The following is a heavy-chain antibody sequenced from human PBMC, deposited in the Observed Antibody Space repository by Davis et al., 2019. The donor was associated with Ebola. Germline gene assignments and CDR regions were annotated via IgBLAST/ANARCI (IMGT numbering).Heavy chain of an antibody. CDR1: GGSFSSYY. V-gene: IGHV4-59*12. CDR3: AREFEYFDY. Sequence: PSETLSLTCTVYGGSFSSYYWSWIRQPPGKGLEWIGNIYYSGSTYYNRVTISVDTSKNQFSLKLNSVTAADTAVYFCAREFEYFDYWGQGTLVTVSS. J-gene: IGHJ4*02. D-gene: IGHD3-9*01. CDR2: IYYSGST.